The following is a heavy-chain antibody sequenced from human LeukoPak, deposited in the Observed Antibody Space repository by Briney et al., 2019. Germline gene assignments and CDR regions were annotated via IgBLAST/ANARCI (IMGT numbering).Heavy chain of an antibody. CDR3: AKSPAAAVVRFDF. D-gene: IGHD6-13*01. CDR1: GYTFTSYG. J-gene: IGHJ4*02. V-gene: IGHV1-18*01. Sequence: ASVKVSCKASGYTFTSYGISWLRQAPGQGLEWMGWISNGNTNYAQNLQGRVTMTTDTSTSTAYVELRSLRSDDTAVYFCAKSPAAAVVRFDFWGQGTLVTVSS. CDR2: ISNGNT.